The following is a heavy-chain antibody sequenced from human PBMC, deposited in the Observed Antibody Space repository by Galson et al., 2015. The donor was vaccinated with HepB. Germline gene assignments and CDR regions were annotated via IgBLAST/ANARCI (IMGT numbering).Heavy chain of an antibody. V-gene: IGHV3-30-3*01. D-gene: IGHD4-23*01. CDR1: GFTFNSYA. CDR3: ARDPDVATVVTPAAFDI. Sequence: SLRLSCAASGFTFNSYAMSWVRHTPGKGLEWVAVISYDGSNKYYADSVKGRFTISRDNSKNTLYLQMNSLRAEDTAVYYCARDPDVATVVTPAAFDIWGQGTMVTVSS. J-gene: IGHJ3*02. CDR2: ISYDGSNK.